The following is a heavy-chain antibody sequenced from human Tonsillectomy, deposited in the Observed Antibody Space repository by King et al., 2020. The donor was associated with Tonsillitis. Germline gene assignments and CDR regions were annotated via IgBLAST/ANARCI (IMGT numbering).Heavy chain of an antibody. CDR1: GYSFSSYW. Sequence: QLVQSGAEVKKPGESLRISCKGSGYSFSSYWISWVRQMPGKGLEWMGNIDPSDSYTNHSPSFQGHVTISADKSISTAYLQWSSLKASDTAMYYCARRSNDFWSGSQYPPSEGTYFYMDVWGKGTTVTVSS. CDR2: IDPSDSYT. CDR3: ARRSNDFWSGSQYPPSEGTYFYMDV. J-gene: IGHJ6*03. D-gene: IGHD3-3*01. V-gene: IGHV5-10-1*03.